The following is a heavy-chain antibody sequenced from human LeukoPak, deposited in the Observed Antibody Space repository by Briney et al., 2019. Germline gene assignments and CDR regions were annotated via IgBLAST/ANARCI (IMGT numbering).Heavy chain of an antibody. J-gene: IGHJ4*02. V-gene: IGHV4-59*08. Sequence: SETLSLTCTVSAGSISRYYWSWIRQPPGKGLEWIGYIYYSGNTNYNPSLKSRVTISVDTSKNQFSLKLTSVTAADTAVYYCGRVILGEAKSPIDCWGQGTLVTVSS. CDR3: GRVILGEAKSPIDC. CDR1: AGSISRYY. CDR2: IYYSGNT. D-gene: IGHD3-10*01.